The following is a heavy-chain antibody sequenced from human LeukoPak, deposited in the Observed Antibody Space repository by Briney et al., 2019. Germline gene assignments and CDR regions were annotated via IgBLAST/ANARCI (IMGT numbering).Heavy chain of an antibody. D-gene: IGHD4-17*01. CDR3: AKGRNGDNVAEAADI. CDR1: GFTFNTYA. Sequence: GSLRLSCAASGFTFNTYAVNWVRQAPGKGLEWVSAISTNGGRTYYADSVEGRFTISRDNSKNTLYLQMNGLRGEDTAVYYCAKGRNGDNVAEAADIWGQGTMVTVSS. J-gene: IGHJ3*02. V-gene: IGHV3-23*01. CDR2: ISTNGGRT.